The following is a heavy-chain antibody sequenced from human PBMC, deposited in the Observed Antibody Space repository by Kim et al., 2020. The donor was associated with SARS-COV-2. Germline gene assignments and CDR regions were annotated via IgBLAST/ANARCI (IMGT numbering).Heavy chain of an antibody. J-gene: IGHJ6*02. D-gene: IGHD7-27*01. CDR2: IYYSGST. V-gene: IGHV4-59*01. Sequence: SETLSLTCTVSGGSISSYYWSWIRQPPGKGLEWIGYIYYSGSTNYNPSLKSRVTISVDTSKNQFSLKLSSVTAADTAVYYCARDTNWGRRYYYYYGMDVWGQGTTVTVSS. CDR1: GGSISSYY. CDR3: ARDTNWGRRYYYYYGMDV.